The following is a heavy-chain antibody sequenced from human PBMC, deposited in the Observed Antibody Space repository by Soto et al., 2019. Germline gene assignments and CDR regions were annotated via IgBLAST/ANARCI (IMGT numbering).Heavy chain of an antibody. J-gene: IGHJ6*02. V-gene: IGHV3-30*18. CDR1: GFTFSSYG. CDR3: AKDRYSSGWYRKYYYYGMDV. D-gene: IGHD6-19*01. Sequence: QVQLVESGGGVVQPGRSLRLSCAASGFTFSSYGMHWVRQAPGKGLEWVAVISYDGSNKYYADSVKGRFTISRDNSKNTLYLQMNSVRAEDTAVYYCAKDRYSSGWYRKYYYYGMDVWGQGTTVTVSS. CDR2: ISYDGSNK.